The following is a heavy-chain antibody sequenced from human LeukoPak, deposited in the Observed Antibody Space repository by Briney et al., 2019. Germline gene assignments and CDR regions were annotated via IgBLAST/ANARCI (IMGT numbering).Heavy chain of an antibody. D-gene: IGHD1-26*01. CDR3: VRGFNSFDI. CDR1: GVTGSDVD. V-gene: IGHV3-72*01. Sequence: CLTPSSRTSGVTGSDVDMGGRRNAQGKRLEWVGRSRNKAHSYSTQNGASVQGRFTVSRDASKNLLFLQMNSLKTEDTAVYYCVRGFNSFDIWGQGTMVTVSS. CDR2: SRNKAHSYST. J-gene: IGHJ3*02.